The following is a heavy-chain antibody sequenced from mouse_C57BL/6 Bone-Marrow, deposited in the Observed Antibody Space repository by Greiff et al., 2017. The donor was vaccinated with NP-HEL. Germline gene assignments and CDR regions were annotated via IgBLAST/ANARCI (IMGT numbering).Heavy chain of an antibody. V-gene: IGHV5-6*02. CDR3: ARRLRSYAMDY. CDR1: GFTFSSYG. J-gene: IGHJ4*01. D-gene: IGHD1-1*01. CDR2: ISSGGSYT. Sequence: EVKLVESGGDLVKPGGSLKLSCAASGFTFSSYGMSWVRQTPDKRLEWVATISSGGSYTYYPDSVKGRFTISRDNAKNTLYLQMSSLKSEDTAMYYCARRLRSYAMDYWGQGTSVTVSS.